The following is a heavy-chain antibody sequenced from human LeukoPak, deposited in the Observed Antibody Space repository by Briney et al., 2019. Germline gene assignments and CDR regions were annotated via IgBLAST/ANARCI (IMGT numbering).Heavy chain of an antibody. J-gene: IGHJ4*02. CDR3: ARGSIEGYFDY. CDR1: GGSFSVYY. CDR2: INHSGST. Sequence: SETLSLTCAVYGGSFSVYYWSWIRQPPGKGLEWIGEINHSGSTNYNPSLKSRVTISVDTSKNQFSLKLSSVTAADTAVYYCARGSIEGYFDYWGQGTLVTVSS. V-gene: IGHV4-34*01. D-gene: IGHD5-24*01.